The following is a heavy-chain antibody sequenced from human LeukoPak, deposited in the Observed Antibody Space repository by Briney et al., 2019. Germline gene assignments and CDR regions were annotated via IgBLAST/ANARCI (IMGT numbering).Heavy chain of an antibody. CDR3: ARTYRTQYFDY. J-gene: IGHJ4*02. CDR2: IYYGGST. CDR1: GGSISSYY. V-gene: IGHV4-59*01. D-gene: IGHD2-2*01. Sequence: SETLSLTCTVSGGSISSYYWRWIRQPPGKGLEWIGYIYYGGSTNYNPSLKSRVTISVDTSKNQFSLKLSSVTAADTAVYYCARTYRTQYFDYWGQGTLVTVSS.